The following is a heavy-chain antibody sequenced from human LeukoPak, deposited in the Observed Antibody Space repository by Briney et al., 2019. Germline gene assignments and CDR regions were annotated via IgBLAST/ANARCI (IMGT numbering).Heavy chain of an antibody. CDR1: GGTFSSYA. J-gene: IGHJ3*02. Sequence: GASVKVSCKASGGTFSSYAISWVRQAPGQGLEWIGGIIPIFGTANYAQKFQGRVTITTDESTSTAYMELSSLRSEDSAVYYCARDGEATMVRFDIWGQGTMVTVSS. D-gene: IGHD3-10*01. CDR3: ARDGEATMVRFDI. V-gene: IGHV1-69*05. CDR2: IIPIFGTA.